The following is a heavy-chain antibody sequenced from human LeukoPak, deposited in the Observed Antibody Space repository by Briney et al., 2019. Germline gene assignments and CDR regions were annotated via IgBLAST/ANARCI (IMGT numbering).Heavy chain of an antibody. Sequence: GGSLRLSCTASGFAFSSYAMSWVRQAPGVGLEWVSAIDGGGGSTWHADSVKGRFTISRDNSKNTLYMQMNSLRAEDTAVYYCVSGSLQSGYNFDYWGQGALVTVSS. J-gene: IGHJ4*02. V-gene: IGHV3-23*01. CDR3: VSGSLQSGYNFDY. D-gene: IGHD3-3*01. CDR1: GFAFSSYA. CDR2: IDGGGGST.